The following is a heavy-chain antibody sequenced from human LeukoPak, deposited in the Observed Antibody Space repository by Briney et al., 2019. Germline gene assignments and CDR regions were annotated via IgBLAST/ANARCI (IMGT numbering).Heavy chain of an antibody. J-gene: IGHJ4*02. D-gene: IGHD3-10*01. CDR3: ANSGPLWFGELNIDY. CDR2: ISGSTVIT. V-gene: IGHV3-23*01. Sequence: PGGSLRLSCAASGFTFSSYAISWVRQAPGKGLEWVSGISGSTVITYYTDSVKGRFTISRDNSKNTLYLQMNSLRVEDTAVYYCANSGPLWFGELNIDYWAREPWSPSPQ. CDR1: GFTFSSYA.